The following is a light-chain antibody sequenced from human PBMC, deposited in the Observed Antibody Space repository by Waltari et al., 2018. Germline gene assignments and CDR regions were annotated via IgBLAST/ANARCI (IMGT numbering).Light chain of an antibody. Sequence: DIQMTQSPSSLSASVGDRVTITCRASQNINTYLNWYQQKPGKAPQLLIYAASSLQSGVPSRFTGSGSGTDFTLTVGSLQPADFATYYCQQSYRTPWTFGQGTKVEIK. CDR3: QQSYRTPWT. CDR1: QNINTY. CDR2: AAS. V-gene: IGKV1-39*01. J-gene: IGKJ1*01.